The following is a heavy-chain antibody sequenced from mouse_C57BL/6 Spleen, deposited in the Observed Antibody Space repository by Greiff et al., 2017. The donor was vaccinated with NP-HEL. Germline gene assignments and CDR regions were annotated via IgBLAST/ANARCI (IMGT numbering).Heavy chain of an antibody. D-gene: IGHD1-1*02. CDR2: IHPNSGST. CDR1: GYTFTSYW. Sequence: QVQLQQPGAELVKPGASVKLSCKASGYTFTSYWMHWVKQRPGQGLEWIGMIHPNSGSTNYNEKFKSKATLTVDKSSSTAYMQLSSLTSEDSTVYYCARGDRGGYYLDYWGQGTTLTVSS. CDR3: ARGDRGGYYLDY. J-gene: IGHJ2*01. V-gene: IGHV1-64*01.